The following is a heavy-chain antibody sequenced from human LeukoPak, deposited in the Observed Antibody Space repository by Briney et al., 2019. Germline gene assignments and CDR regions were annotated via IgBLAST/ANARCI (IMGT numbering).Heavy chain of an antibody. CDR2: ISSSGSTI. CDR3: AREGSGMSFNAWNDGLVYYYMDV. Sequence: GGSLRLSCAASGFTFSDYYMSWIRKAPGKGLEWVSYISSSGSTIDYADSVEGRFTISRDNAKNSLYLQMNSLRAEDTAVYYCAREGSGMSFNAWNDGLVYYYMDVWGKGTTVTVSS. J-gene: IGHJ6*03. D-gene: IGHD1-1*01. CDR1: GFTFSDYY. V-gene: IGHV3-11*01.